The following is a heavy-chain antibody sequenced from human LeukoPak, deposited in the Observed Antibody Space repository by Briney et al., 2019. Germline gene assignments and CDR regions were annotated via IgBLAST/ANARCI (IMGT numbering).Heavy chain of an antibody. CDR1: GFIYSRYS. V-gene: IGHV3-21*01. CDR3: ARYLSTGMPGGVDY. CDR2: ISSGSDCL. D-gene: IGHD2-8*02. J-gene: IGHJ4*02. Sequence: PGGSLRLSCVASGFIYSRYSMNWVRQAPGKGLEWVSTISSGSDCLYHADSVRGRFTISRDNARNSLYLQMNSLRAEDTSVYYCARYLSTGMPGGVDYWGKGILVTVSS.